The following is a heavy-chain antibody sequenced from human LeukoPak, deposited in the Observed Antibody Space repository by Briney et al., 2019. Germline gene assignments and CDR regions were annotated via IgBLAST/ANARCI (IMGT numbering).Heavy chain of an antibody. CDR2: IIPIFGRA. D-gene: IGHD3-10*01. J-gene: IGHJ6*02. CDR1: GGTFISYA. V-gene: IGHV1-69*06. CDR3: GRVIHYYGSVIERYYAMDV. Sequence: ASVKVSCKASGGTFISYAISWVRQAPGQGLEWMGGIIPIFGRANYAQKFQGRVTITADKSTRTAYMELSSLRAEDTALYYCGRVIHYYGSVIERYYAMDVWGQGTTVTVSS.